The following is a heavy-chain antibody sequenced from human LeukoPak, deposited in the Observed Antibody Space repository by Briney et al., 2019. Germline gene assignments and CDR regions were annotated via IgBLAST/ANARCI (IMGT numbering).Heavy chain of an antibody. J-gene: IGHJ4*02. V-gene: IGHV4-30-2*01. CDR1: GGSISSGGYY. Sequence: SQTLSLTCTVSGGSISSGGYYWSWIRQPPGKGLEWIGYIYHSGSTYYNPSLKSRVTISVDRSKNQFSLKLSSVTAADTAVYYCASLHGSGTYYPSDYWGQGTLVTVSS. CDR2: IYHSGST. CDR3: ASLHGSGTYYPSDY. D-gene: IGHD3-10*01.